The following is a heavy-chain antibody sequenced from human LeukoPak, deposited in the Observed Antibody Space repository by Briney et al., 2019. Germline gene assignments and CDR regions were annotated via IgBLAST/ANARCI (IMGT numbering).Heavy chain of an antibody. J-gene: IGHJ4*02. CDR2: ISGSGGST. CDR3: ANPGSSEKQLNY. D-gene: IGHD6-13*01. CDR1: GFTFSSYA. Sequence: GGSLRLSCAASGFTFSSYAMSWVRQAPGKGLEWVSTISGSGGSTYYADSVTGRFTISRDNSKNTLYLQMNSLRADDTAVYYFANPGSSEKQLNYWGQRDLVTVSS. V-gene: IGHV3-23*01.